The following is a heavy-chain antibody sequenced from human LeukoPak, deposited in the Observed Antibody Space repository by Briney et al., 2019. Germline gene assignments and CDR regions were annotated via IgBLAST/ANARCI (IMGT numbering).Heavy chain of an antibody. D-gene: IGHD6-6*01. CDR2: ISSSGSYI. Sequence: GGSLRLSCAASGFTFSSYSMNWVRQAPGKGLEWVSSISSSGSYIYYADSVKGRFTISRDNAKNSLYLQMNSLRAEDTAVYYCARGRPGYYFEHWGQGTLVTVSS. CDR1: GFTFSSYS. V-gene: IGHV3-21*04. CDR3: ARGRPGYYFEH. J-gene: IGHJ4*02.